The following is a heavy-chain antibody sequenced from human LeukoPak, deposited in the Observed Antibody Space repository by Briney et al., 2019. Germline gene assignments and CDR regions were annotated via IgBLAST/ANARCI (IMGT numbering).Heavy chain of an antibody. CDR3: ARDGITMVRGVINGAFDI. D-gene: IGHD3-10*01. CDR2: IYYSGST. J-gene: IGHJ3*02. Sequence: SETLSLTCTVSGGSISSYYWSWIRQPPGKGLEWIGYIYYSGSTNYNPSLKSRVTISVDTSKNQFSLKLSSVTAADTAVCYCARDGITMVRGVINGAFDIWGQGTMVTVSS. V-gene: IGHV4-59*01. CDR1: GGSISSYY.